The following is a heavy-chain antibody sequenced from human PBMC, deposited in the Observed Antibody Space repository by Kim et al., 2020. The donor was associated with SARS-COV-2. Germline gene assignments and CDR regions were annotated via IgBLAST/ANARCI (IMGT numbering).Heavy chain of an antibody. CDR1: GFTFSSYG. CDR2: IWYDGSNK. V-gene: IGHV3-33*01. Sequence: GGSLRLSCAASGFTFSSYGMHWVRQAPGKGLEWVAVIWYDGSNKYYADSVKGRFTISRDNSKNTLYLQMNSLRAEDTAVYYCARELGGVRVDAFDIWGQGTMVTVSS. D-gene: IGHD2-8*02. J-gene: IGHJ3*02. CDR3: ARELGGVRVDAFDI.